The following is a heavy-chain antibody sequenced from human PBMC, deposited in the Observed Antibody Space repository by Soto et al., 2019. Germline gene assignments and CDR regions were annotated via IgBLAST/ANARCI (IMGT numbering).Heavy chain of an antibody. CDR2: ISGRGGST. CDR3: AKVNAYTSTMTCYY. D-gene: IGHD3-16*01. CDR1: GFAFGDFA. Sequence: EVQLLESGGGLVQPGGSLRLSCSASGFAFGDFAMSWVRQAPGKGLAWVSSISGRGGSTYYADSVKGRFTIARANSKNTLYRLINSLRAEDAAIYYCAKVNAYTSTMTCYYCGQGTLVTVSS. V-gene: IGHV3-23*01. J-gene: IGHJ4*02.